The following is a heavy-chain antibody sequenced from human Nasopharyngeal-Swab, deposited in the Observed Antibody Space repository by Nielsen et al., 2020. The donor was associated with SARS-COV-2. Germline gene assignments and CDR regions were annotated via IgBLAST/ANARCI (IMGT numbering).Heavy chain of an antibody. V-gene: IGHV1-69*13. D-gene: IGHD1-26*01. CDR1: GYTFTSYA. Sequence: SVKVSCKASGYTFTSYAISWVRQAPGQGLEWMGGIIPIFDTANYAQKFQGRVTITADESTSTAYMELSSLRSEDTAVYYCARRYSGSYYRWFDPWGQGTLVTVSS. CDR3: ARRYSGSYYRWFDP. CDR2: IIPIFDTA. J-gene: IGHJ5*02.